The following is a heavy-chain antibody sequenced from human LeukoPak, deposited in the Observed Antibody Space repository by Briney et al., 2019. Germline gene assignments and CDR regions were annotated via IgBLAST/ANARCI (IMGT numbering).Heavy chain of an antibody. CDR1: GFTFSSYG. Sequence: GGSLRLSCAASGFTFSSYGMHWVRQAPGKGLEWVAVIWYDGSNKYYADSVKGRFTISRDNSKNTLYLQMNSLRAEDTAGYYCAKNSVGYCSSTSCFEGEYYFDYWGQGTLVTVSS. CDR3: AKNSVGYCSSTSCFEGEYYFDY. D-gene: IGHD2-2*01. J-gene: IGHJ4*02. V-gene: IGHV3-33*06. CDR2: IWYDGSNK.